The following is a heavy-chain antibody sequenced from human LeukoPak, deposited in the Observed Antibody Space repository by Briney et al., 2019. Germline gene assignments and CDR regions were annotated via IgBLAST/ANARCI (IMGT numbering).Heavy chain of an antibody. CDR3: ATDVLWSGYYNNNNWFDP. CDR1: GYTFTGYY. D-gene: IGHD3-3*01. Sequence: ASVKVSCKASGYTFTGYYIHWVRQAPGQGLEWMGWINPNSGGTNYAQKFQGRVTMTRDTSISTAYMELSRLRSDDTAVYYCATDVLWSGYYNNNNWFDPWGQGTLVTVSS. J-gene: IGHJ5*02. V-gene: IGHV1-2*02. CDR2: INPNSGGT.